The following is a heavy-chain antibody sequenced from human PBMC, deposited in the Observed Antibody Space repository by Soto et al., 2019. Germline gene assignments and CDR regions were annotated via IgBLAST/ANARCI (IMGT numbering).Heavy chain of an antibody. J-gene: IGHJ5*02. D-gene: IGHD2-2*01. V-gene: IGHV4-34*01. Sequence: QVQLQQWGAGLLKPSETLSLTCAVYGGSFSGYYWSWIRQPPGKGLEWIGEINHSGSTNYNPSLKSRVTTSVDTSKNQFSLKLSSVTAADTAVYYCARGADIVVVPAARGGWFDPWGQGTLVTVSS. CDR1: GGSFSGYY. CDR2: INHSGST. CDR3: ARGADIVVVPAARGGWFDP.